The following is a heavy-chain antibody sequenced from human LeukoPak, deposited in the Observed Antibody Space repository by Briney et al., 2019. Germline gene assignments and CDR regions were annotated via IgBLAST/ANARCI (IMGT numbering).Heavy chain of an antibody. J-gene: IGHJ4*02. CDR1: GYTXTGYY. D-gene: IGHD1-26*01. V-gene: IGHV1-2*02. CDR2: INPNSGDT. CDR3: ARGSTVGATESLGFDY. Sequence: GASVKVSCKASGYTXTGYYIHWVRQAPGQGLEWMGWINPNSGDTHYAQKFQGRVTMTRDTSISTAYMELSRLRSDDTAVYYCARGSTVGATESLGFDYWGQGTPVTVSS.